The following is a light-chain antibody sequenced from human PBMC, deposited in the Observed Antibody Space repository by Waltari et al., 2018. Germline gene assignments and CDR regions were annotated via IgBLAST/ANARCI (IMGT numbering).Light chain of an antibody. Sequence: QSPATLSVSPGERATLSCRASQSISRHLAWYQQKPGQAPRLLIYGASTRATDVPARFSGSGSGTEFTLTISSLQSEDFAVYYCQQYNEWPPLTFGGGTKVEIK. J-gene: IGKJ4*01. CDR2: GAS. CDR3: QQYNEWPPLT. CDR1: QSISRH. V-gene: IGKV3-15*01.